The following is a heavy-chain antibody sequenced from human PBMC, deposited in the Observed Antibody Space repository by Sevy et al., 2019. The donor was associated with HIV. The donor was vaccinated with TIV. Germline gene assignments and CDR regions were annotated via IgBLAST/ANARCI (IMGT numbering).Heavy chain of an antibody. D-gene: IGHD3-16*01. CDR3: AHETFGRFQS. Sequence: GGSLRLSCAASGFTFSGNWMNWVRQAPGKGLEWVANIKGDGSDKHYVDSVEGRFTISRDNAKNLLFLQMNSLTVEDTAVYYCAHETFGRFQSWGQGTLVTVSS. CDR2: IKGDGSDK. CDR1: GFTFSGNW. J-gene: IGHJ4*02. V-gene: IGHV3-7*01.